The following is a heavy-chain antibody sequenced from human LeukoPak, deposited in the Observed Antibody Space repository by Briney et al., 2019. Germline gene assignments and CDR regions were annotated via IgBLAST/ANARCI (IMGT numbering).Heavy chain of an antibody. CDR2: IYYSGST. Sequence: SETLSLTCTVSGGSISNYYWSWIRQPPGKGLEWIGYIYYSGSTNYNPSLKSRVTISVDTSKNQFSLNLSSVTAADTAVYYCARGYYGGAVDSWGQGILVIVSS. V-gene: IGHV4-59*12. D-gene: IGHD3-16*01. CDR1: GGSISNYY. CDR3: ARGYYGGAVDS. J-gene: IGHJ4*02.